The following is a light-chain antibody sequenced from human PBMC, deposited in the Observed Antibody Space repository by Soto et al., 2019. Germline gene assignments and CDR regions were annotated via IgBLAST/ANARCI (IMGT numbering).Light chain of an antibody. J-gene: IGLJ1*01. CDR1: SSAIGKYDR. Sequence: HSVLTQPPPVSRSPGQSVTISCTGTSSAIGKYDRVSWYQLPPGKAPKLIIYEVTNRPSGVPARFSGSKSGNTASLTISGLQAEDEADYYCSSYISTSRYVFGAGTKVTVL. CDR3: SSYISTSRYV. CDR2: EVT. V-gene: IGLV2-18*02.